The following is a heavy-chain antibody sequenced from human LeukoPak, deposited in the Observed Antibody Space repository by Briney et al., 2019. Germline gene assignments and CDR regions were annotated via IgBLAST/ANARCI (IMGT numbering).Heavy chain of an antibody. CDR1: GGPISSYY. CDR2: IYYSGST. CDR3: ARDSGYGDAFDI. D-gene: IGHD5-12*01. Sequence: RTSETLSLTCTVSGGPISSYYWSWIRQPPGKGLEWIGYIYYSGSTNYNPSLKSRVTISVDTSKNQFSLKLSSVTAADTAVYYCARDSGYGDAFDIWGQGTMVTVSS. V-gene: IGHV4-59*01. J-gene: IGHJ3*02.